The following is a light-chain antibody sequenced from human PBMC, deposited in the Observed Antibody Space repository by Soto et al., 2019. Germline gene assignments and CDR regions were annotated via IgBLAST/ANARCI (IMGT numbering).Light chain of an antibody. CDR1: QGISSY. Sequence: AIRMTQSPSSFSASTGDRVTITCRASQGISSYLAWYQQKPGKAPKLLIYAASTLQSGVPSRLSGSGSGTHFTPTISCLQSEDFATYSCQQYYSYPHTFGQGTKVEIK. CDR2: AAS. J-gene: IGKJ1*01. CDR3: QQYYSYPHT. V-gene: IGKV1-8*01.